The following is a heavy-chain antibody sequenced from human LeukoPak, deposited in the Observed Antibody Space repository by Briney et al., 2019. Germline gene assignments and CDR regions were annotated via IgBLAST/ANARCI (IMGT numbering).Heavy chain of an antibody. CDR2: IYYSGST. D-gene: IGHD3-10*01. CDR1: GGSISSYH. CDR3: ARVSYGSGSYY. J-gene: IGHJ4*02. Sequence: SETLSLTCTVSGGSISSYHWSWIRQPPGKGLEWIGYIYYSGSTNYNPSLKSRVTISVDTSKNQFSLKLSSVTAADTAVYYCARVSYGSGSYYWGQGTLVTVSS. V-gene: IGHV4-59*01.